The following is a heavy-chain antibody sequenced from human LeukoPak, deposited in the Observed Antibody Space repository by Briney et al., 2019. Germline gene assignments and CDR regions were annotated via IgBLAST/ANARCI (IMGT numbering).Heavy chain of an antibody. V-gene: IGHV4-59*01. D-gene: IGHD3-22*01. CDR3: AREVYDSSGYPMYNWFDP. CDR1: GVSISSYY. CDR2: IYYSGST. Sequence: SETLSLTCTVSGVSISSYYWSWIRQPPGKGLEWIGYIYYSGSTNYNPSLKSRVTISVDTSKNQFSLKLSSVTAADTAVYYCAREVYDSSGYPMYNWFDPWGQGTLVTVSS. J-gene: IGHJ5*02.